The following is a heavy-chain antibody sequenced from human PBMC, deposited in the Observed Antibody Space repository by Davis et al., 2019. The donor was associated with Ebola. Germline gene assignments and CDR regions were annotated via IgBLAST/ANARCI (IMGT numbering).Heavy chain of an antibody. J-gene: IGHJ3*02. Sequence: GESLKISCAASGFTFSTYWMHWVRQAPGKGLVWVSRINSDGSSTSYADSVKGRFTISRDNAKNTLYLQMNSLRAEDTAVYYCAKPKVRDDAFDIWGQGTMVTVSS. CDR2: INSDGSST. V-gene: IGHV3-74*01. CDR3: AKPKVRDDAFDI. D-gene: IGHD1-14*01. CDR1: GFTFSTYW.